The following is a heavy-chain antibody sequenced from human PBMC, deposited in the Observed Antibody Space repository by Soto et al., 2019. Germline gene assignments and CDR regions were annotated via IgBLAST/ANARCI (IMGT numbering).Heavy chain of an antibody. CDR1: GFTFSGYS. CDR2: ISSSSTTI. V-gene: IGHV3-48*02. Sequence: GGSLRLSCAASGFTFSGYSMNWVRQAPGKGLEWVSYISSSSTTIYYADSVRGRFTISRDNAKSSLFLQVDSLRDEDTAVYYCTRGLLEYWGQGTLVTVSS. J-gene: IGHJ4*02. CDR3: TRGLLEY.